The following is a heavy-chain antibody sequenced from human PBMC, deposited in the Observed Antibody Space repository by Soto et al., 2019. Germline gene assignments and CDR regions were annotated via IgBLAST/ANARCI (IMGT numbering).Heavy chain of an antibody. V-gene: IGHV2-5*05. J-gene: IGHJ4*02. CDR3: IHRGTVDETRTGFGF. CDR2: AYWGDDN. CDR1: GFSLNSRGVG. Sequence: QITLRESGPALVKPTQTLTLTCTFSGFSLNSRGVGVGWLRQPPGKALEWLAIAYWGDDNLYGPSLRSRLSIRKDAPKNQVVLTLTHTAPVNTATFHCIHRGTVDETRTGFGFWGQGSLVSVSS. D-gene: IGHD1-1*01.